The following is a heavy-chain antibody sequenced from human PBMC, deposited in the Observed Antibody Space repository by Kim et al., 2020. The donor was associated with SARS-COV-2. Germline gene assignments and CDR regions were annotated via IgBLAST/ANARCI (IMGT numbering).Heavy chain of an antibody. Sequence: GGSLRLSCAASGFNFDESAMHWVRQTPGKRLEFVSLIYGDSATTFCGGFVRGRFTISRDNNKNLLFLQMNSLTPDDTAWYFCTKDHLGSYTDWGQGTLVTVSS. CDR1: GFNFDESA. V-gene: IGHV3-43*02. D-gene: IGHD1-26*01. CDR2: IYGDSATT. CDR3: TKDHLGSYTD. J-gene: IGHJ4*02.